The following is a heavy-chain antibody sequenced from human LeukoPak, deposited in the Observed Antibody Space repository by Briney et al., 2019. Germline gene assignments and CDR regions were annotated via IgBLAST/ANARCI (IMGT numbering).Heavy chain of an antibody. V-gene: IGHV4-59*01. Sequence: SETLCLTCTVSGGSISSYYWSWIWQPPGKGLEWIGYIYYSGSTNYNPSLKSRVTISVDTSKNQFSLKLSSVTAADTAVYFCASRGYYDNSAYFRNWGQGTLVTVSS. CDR2: IYYSGST. J-gene: IGHJ4*02. D-gene: IGHD3-22*01. CDR3: ASRGYYDNSAYFRN. CDR1: GGSISSYY.